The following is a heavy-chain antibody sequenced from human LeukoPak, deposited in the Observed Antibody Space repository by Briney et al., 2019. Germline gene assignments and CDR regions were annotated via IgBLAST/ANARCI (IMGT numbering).Heavy chain of an antibody. D-gene: IGHD2-15*01. CDR3: ARGGKCSDGKCYLIDY. CDR2: MSFDGSHE. J-gene: IGHJ4*02. CDR1: GFTFSSYS. V-gene: IGHV3-30*03. Sequence: GGSLRLSCAASGFTFSSYSMNWVRQAPGKGLEWVAIMSFDGSHERCGDSVKGRFTLSRDNSKNTLYLQINGLRTEDTAVYYCARGGKCSDGKCYLIDYWGQGTLVTVSS.